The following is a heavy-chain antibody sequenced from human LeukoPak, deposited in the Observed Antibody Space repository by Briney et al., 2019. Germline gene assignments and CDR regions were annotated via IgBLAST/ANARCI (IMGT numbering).Heavy chain of an antibody. V-gene: IGHV1-18*01. CDR1: GGTFSSYA. Sequence: ASVKVSCKASGGTFSSYAISWVRQAPGQGLEWMGWISAYNGNTNYAQKLQGRVTMTTDTSTSTAYMELRSLRSDDTAVYYCARDDQQDYGVRAYYYFDYWGQGTLVTVSS. CDR3: ARDDQQDYGVRAYYYFDY. J-gene: IGHJ4*02. CDR2: ISAYNGNT. D-gene: IGHD4-17*01.